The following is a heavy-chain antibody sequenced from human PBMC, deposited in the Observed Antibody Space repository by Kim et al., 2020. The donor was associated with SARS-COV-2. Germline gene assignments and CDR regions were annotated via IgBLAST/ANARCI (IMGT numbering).Heavy chain of an antibody. CDR3: TRGWVRSTDQVY. V-gene: IGHV3-74*01. Sequence: GGSMRLSCAVSGFTFSSYWMHWVRQAPGKGLVWVSRINSGGSTTDYADSVKGRFTISRDNAKNTMYLQMNSLTAEDTAVYYCTRGWVRSTDQVYWGQGTLGTVSS. CDR1: GFTFSSYW. J-gene: IGHJ4*02. CDR2: INSGGSTT. D-gene: IGHD1-26*01.